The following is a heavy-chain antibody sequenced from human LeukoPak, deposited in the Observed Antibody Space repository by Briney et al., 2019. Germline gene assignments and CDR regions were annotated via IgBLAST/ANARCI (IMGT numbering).Heavy chain of an antibody. Sequence: PGGSLRLSCAASGFTVSSNYMSWVRQAPGKGLEWVSAISGSGGSTYYADSVKGRFTISRDNSKNTLYLQMNSLRAEDTAVYFCAKGKNIMDYWGPGTLVTVSS. CDR2: ISGSGGST. CDR3: AKGKNIMDY. D-gene: IGHD2/OR15-2a*01. V-gene: IGHV3-23*01. CDR1: GFTVSSNY. J-gene: IGHJ4*02.